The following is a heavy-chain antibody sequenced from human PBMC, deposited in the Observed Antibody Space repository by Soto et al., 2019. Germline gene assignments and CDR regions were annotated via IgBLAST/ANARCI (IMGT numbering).Heavy chain of an antibody. CDR1: GGSISSYY. CDR3: ARLSVDLNDYWSLDP. D-gene: IGHD1-1*01. Sequence: SATLSLTCTVSGGSISSYYWSWIRQPPGKGLEWIGYVSYTGSTYYNPSLQSRVTISLGTSMNRFSLNVASVTAADTAVYYCARLSVDLNDYWSLDPWGQGTLVTVSS. CDR2: VSYTGST. J-gene: IGHJ5*02. V-gene: IGHV4-59*13.